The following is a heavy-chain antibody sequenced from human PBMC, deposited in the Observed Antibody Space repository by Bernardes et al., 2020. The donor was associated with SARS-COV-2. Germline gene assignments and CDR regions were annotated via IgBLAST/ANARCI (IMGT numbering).Heavy chain of an antibody. CDR3: ARSQGIRGAFDF. CDR2: VYAGDSDT. J-gene: IGHJ3*01. CDR1: GYTVSHYW. V-gene: IGHV5-51*01. Sequence: GACLKSSCQTSGYTVSHYWIAWVRPIPGKGLEWVGIVYAGDSDTRYSPSFEGQVTLSADKSNTTAYLQWSTLKASDTAVYYCARSQGIRGAFDFWGQGTMVTVS. D-gene: IGHD5-18*01.